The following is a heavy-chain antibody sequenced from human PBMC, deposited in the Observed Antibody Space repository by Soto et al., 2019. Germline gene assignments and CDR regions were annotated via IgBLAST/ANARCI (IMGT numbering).Heavy chain of an antibody. J-gene: IGHJ3*02. V-gene: IGHV4-31*03. CDR2: IYYTGST. Sequence: SETLSLTCTVSGGPIRSTTYYWSWIRQHPGKGLEWFGYIYYTGSTYYNPSLKSRVTMSVDTPKKQFSLNLSSVTAADTAVYYCARVYDSTGYQAAGGAFDIWGQGTKVTVSS. CDR3: ARVYDSTGYQAAGGAFDI. D-gene: IGHD3-22*01. CDR1: GGPIRSTTYY.